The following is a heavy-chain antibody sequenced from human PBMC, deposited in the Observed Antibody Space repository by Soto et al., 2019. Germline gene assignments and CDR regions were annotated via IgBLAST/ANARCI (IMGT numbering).Heavy chain of an antibody. Sequence: PGGSLRLSCADSWFTFTDYSMSWVRQAPGEGMEGASLIDASGGYTYYADSVKVRFTISRDNSRNTLYLQMNSLRAEDTAVYYCAKDGGPVYCNSPGCSAKHFDYWGQGTLVTVSS. CDR1: WFTFTDYS. CDR3: AKDGGPVYCNSPGCSAKHFDY. D-gene: IGHD2-2*01. CDR2: IDASGGYT. J-gene: IGHJ4*02. V-gene: IGHV3-23*01.